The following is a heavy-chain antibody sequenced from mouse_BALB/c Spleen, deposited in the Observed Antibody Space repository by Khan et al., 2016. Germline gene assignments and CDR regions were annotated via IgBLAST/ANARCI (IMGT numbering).Heavy chain of an antibody. CDR1: GYSFTGYY. Sequence: LVKTGASVKISCKASGYSFTGYYMHWVKQSHGKSLEWIGYITSYNGATSYNQKFKGKATFTVDTSSRTAYMPFKSLTSEDFAVSYGASPCVSSYGGFAYWGQGTLVTVAA. V-gene: IGHV1S34*01. D-gene: IGHD1-1*01. J-gene: IGHJ3*01. CDR3: ASPCVSSYGGFAY. CDR2: ITSYNGAT.